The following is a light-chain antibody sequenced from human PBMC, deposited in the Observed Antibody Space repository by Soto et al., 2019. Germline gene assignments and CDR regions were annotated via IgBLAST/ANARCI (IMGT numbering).Light chain of an antibody. CDR2: DAF. J-gene: IGKJ4*01. V-gene: IGKV3-11*01. CDR1: QSVRSY. CDR3: QQRANWPLT. Sequence: EIVLTQSPATVSLSPGERATLSCRASQSVRSYFAWYQQKVGQAPRLLIYDAFNRASGVPARFSGSGSGTNFTLTIRSLEPEDFAVYYCQQRANWPLTFGGGTKVDIK.